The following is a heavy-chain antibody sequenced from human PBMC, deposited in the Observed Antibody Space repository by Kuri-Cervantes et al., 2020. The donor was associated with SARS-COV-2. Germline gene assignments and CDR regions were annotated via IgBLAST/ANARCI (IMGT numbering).Heavy chain of an antibody. Sequence: GESLKISCAASGFTFSDYYMSWIRQAPGKGLEWVSYISSSGSTIYYADSVKGRFTISRDNAKNSLYLQMNSLRSEDTAVYYCAREGTYYDISTGTRPSYYYYRDVWGKGSMITVAS. CDR1: GFTFSDYY. D-gene: IGHD3-9*01. J-gene: IGHJ6*03. CDR2: ISSSGSTI. V-gene: IGHV3-11*04. CDR3: AREGTYYDISTGTRPSYYYYRDV.